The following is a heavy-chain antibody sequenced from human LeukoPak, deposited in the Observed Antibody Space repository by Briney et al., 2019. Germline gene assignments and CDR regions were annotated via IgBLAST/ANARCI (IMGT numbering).Heavy chain of an antibody. CDR2: ISPSGTDI. J-gene: IGHJ3*02. V-gene: IGHV3-11*01. CDR3: AKDGDYYDSSGYLADQDDAFDI. CDR1: GFTFTDTY. Sequence: GGSLRLSCAVSGFTFTDTYMTWIRQAPGKGLESLSYISPSGTDISYADSVKGRFTISRDNAKNSLYLQMNSLRAEDTAVYYCAKDGDYYDSSGYLADQDDAFDIWGQGTMVTVSS. D-gene: IGHD3-22*01.